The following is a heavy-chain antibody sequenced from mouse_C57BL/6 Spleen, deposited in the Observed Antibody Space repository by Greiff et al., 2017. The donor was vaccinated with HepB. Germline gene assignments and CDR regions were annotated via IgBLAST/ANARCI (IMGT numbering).Heavy chain of an antibody. D-gene: IGHD2-4*01. V-gene: IGHV5-4*01. CDR2: ISDGGSYT. CDR3: ARDPYDYDEGGYFDY. Sequence: EVKLMESGGGLVKPGGSLKLSCAASGFTFSSYAMSWVRQTPEKRLEWVATISDGGSYTYYPDNVKGRFTISRDNAKNNLYLQMSHLKSEDTAMYYCARDPYDYDEGGYFDYWGQGTTLTVSS. J-gene: IGHJ2*01. CDR1: GFTFSSYA.